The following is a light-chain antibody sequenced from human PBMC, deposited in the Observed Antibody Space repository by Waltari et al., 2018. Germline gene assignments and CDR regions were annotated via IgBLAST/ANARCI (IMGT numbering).Light chain of an antibody. CDR1: QRVNRV. J-gene: IGKJ1*01. CDR2: GAS. V-gene: IGKV3-20*01. Sequence: SCRASQRVNRVLAWYHLKPGQAPRLLIYGASSRATGIPDRFSGGGSGTDFSLTISRLEPEDFAIYYCQHYLRLPATFGQGTKVEIK. CDR3: QHYLRLPAT.